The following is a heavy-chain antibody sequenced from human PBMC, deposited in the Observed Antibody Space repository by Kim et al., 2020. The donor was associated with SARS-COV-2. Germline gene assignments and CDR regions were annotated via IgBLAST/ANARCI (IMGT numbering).Heavy chain of an antibody. J-gene: IGHJ6*02. CDR3: AKSGGTGYYYYGMGV. V-gene: IGHV3-23*01. Sequence: VRGRFTISRDNSKNTLYLQRNSLGAEDTAVYYCAKSGGTGYYYYGMGVWGQGTTVTVSS.